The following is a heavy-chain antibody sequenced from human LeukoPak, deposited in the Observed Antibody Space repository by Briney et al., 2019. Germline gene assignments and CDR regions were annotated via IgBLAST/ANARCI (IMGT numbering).Heavy chain of an antibody. D-gene: IGHD3-16*01. J-gene: IGHJ4*02. CDR3: ARSRYDYIWGIDY. CDR2: INWNGGST. Sequence: GGSLRLSCAASGFTFDDYGMSWVRHAPGKGLEWVSGINWNGGSTGYADSVKGRFTISRDNAKNTLYLQMNSLRDEDTAVFYCARSRYDYIWGIDYWGQGTLVTISS. CDR1: GFTFDDYG. V-gene: IGHV3-20*04.